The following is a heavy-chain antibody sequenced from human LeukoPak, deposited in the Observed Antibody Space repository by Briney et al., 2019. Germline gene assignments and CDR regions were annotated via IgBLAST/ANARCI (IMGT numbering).Heavy chain of an antibody. D-gene: IGHD3-3*01. V-gene: IGHV1-8*03. CDR1: GYTFTSYD. CDR2: MNPNSGNT. J-gene: IGHJ3*02. CDR3: ARNAPDLHYDFWSGYSDRDAFDI. Sequence: GVSVKVSCKASGYTFTSYDINWVRQATGQGLEGMGWMNPNSGNTGYAQKFQGRVTITRNTSISTAYMELSSLRSEDTAVYYCARNAPDLHYDFWSGYSDRDAFDIWGQGTMVTVSS.